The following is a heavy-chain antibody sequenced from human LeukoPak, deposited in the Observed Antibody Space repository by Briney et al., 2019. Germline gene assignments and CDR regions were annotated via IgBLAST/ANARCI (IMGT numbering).Heavy chain of an antibody. V-gene: IGHV3-48*03. CDR2: VTSSRGTT. J-gene: IGHJ5*02. CDR1: GFTFNNYE. CDR3: AREGGSKNWFDP. Sequence: GGSLTLSCAASGFTFNNYEMNWLRQAPGKALEWTSYVTSSRGTTYYADSLNGRFTISRDNAQNSQYLQLNTLRADDTAVYYCAREGGSKNWFDPWGKGTLVTVSS. D-gene: IGHD1-26*01.